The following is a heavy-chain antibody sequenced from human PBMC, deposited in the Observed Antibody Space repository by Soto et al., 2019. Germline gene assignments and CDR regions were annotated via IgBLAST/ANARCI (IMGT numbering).Heavy chain of an antibody. CDR2: ISSSSSTI. CDR3: ARDLGSSWYPEYFQH. Sequence: EVQLVESGGGLVQPGGSLRLSRAASGFTFSSYSMNWVRQAPGKGLVWVSYISSSSSTIYYADSVKGRFTISRDNAKNSLYLQMNSLRAEDTAVYYCARDLGSSWYPEYFQHWGQGTLVTVSS. J-gene: IGHJ1*01. D-gene: IGHD6-13*01. CDR1: GFTFSSYS. V-gene: IGHV3-48*01.